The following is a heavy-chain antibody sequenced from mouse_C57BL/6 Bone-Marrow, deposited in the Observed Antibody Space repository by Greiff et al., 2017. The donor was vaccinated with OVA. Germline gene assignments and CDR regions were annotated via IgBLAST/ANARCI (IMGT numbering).Heavy chain of an antibody. D-gene: IGHD2-3*01. CDR3: ARNDDGYYNYYAMDY. Sequence: EVQGVESGPVLVKPGASVKMSCKASGYTFTDYYMNWVKQSHGKSLEWIGVINPYNGGTSYNQKFKGKATLTVDKSSSTAYMELNSLTSEDSAVYYCARNDDGYYNYYAMDYWGQGTSVTVSS. CDR1: GYTFTDYY. V-gene: IGHV1-19*01. CDR2: INPYNGGT. J-gene: IGHJ4*01.